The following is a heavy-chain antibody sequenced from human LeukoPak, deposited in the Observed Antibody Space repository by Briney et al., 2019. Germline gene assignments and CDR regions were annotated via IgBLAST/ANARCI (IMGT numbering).Heavy chain of an antibody. CDR1: GGPISSYY. CDR3: ARESRNSWYAYFDY. Sequence: SETLSLTCTVSGGPISSYYWLWMRQPPGKALECIGYIYYSGSTNYNPSLKSRVTISVDTSKNQFALKLSSVTAADTAVYYCARESRNSWYAYFDYWGQGTLVTVSS. V-gene: IGHV4-59*01. D-gene: IGHD6-13*01. CDR2: IYYSGST. J-gene: IGHJ4*01.